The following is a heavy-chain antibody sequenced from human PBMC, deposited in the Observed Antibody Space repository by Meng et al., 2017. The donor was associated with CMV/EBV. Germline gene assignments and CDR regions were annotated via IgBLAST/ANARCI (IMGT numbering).Heavy chain of an antibody. V-gene: IGHV3-30*02. CDR1: GFTFSSYS. J-gene: IGHJ6*02. CDR2: IRYDGSNK. CDR3: MGYCSGGSCYFYGMDV. Sequence: GESLKISCAASGFTFSSYSMNWVRQAPGKGLEWVAFIRYDGSNKYYADSVKGRFTISRDNSKNTLYLQMNSLRAEDTAVYYCMGYCSGGSCYFYGMDVWGQGTTVTVSS. D-gene: IGHD2-15*01.